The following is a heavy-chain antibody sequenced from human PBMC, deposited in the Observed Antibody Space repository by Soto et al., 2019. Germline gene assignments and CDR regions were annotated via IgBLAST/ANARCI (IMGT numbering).Heavy chain of an antibody. CDR1: GFSFSTFA. Sequence: GGSVRLSCAASGFSFSTFAMTWVRQAPGKGLEWVSTIISTGISTYYADSVKGRFTISRANSKNTLYLQMNSLRAEDSAVYYCAKGNYGDYGGFDPWGQGTLVTVSS. CDR2: IISTGIST. CDR3: AKGNYGDYGGFDP. D-gene: IGHD4-17*01. V-gene: IGHV3-23*01. J-gene: IGHJ5*02.